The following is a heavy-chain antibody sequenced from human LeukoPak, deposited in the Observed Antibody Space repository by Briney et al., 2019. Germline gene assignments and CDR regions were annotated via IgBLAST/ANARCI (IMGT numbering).Heavy chain of an antibody. CDR1: GYTFTSYA. J-gene: IGHJ6*03. CDR2: INTNTGNP. CDR3: ARVGTDYGDYMVNYYYYMDV. D-gene: IGHD4-17*01. V-gene: IGHV7-4-1*02. Sequence: ASVKVSCKASGYTFTSYAMNWVRQAPGQGLEWMGWINTNTGNPTYAQDFTGRFVFSLDTSVSTAYLQISSLKAEDTAVYYCARVGTDYGDYMVNYYYYMDVWGKGTTVTVSS.